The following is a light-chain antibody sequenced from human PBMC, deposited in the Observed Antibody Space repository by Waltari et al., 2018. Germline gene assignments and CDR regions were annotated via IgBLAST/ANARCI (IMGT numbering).Light chain of an antibody. J-gene: IGLJ2*01. Sequence: QSALTQPASVSGSPGQSITISCTGTSSDIGGYNYVSWYQQHPGKAPKLMIYEVSNQPSGVSNRFSGSKSGNTASLTVSGLQAEDEADYYCSSHTTIASHVIFGGGTKVTVL. CDR3: SSHTTIASHVI. V-gene: IGLV2-14*01. CDR1: SSDIGGYNY. CDR2: EVS.